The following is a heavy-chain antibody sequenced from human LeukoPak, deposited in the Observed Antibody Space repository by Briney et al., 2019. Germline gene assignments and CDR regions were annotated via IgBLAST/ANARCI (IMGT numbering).Heavy chain of an antibody. Sequence: SVKVSCKASGVTFSSYAISWVRQAPGQGLEWMGGIIPIFGTANYAQKFQGRVTITTDESTSTAYMELSSLRSEDTAVYYCARVAQVGATTWFDPWGQGTLVTVSS. J-gene: IGHJ5*02. D-gene: IGHD1-26*01. CDR2: IIPIFGTA. CDR3: ARVAQVGATTWFDP. V-gene: IGHV1-69*05. CDR1: GVTFSSYA.